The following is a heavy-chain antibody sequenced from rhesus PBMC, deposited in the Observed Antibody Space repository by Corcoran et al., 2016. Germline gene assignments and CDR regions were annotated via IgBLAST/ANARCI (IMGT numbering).Heavy chain of an antibody. J-gene: IGHJ4*01. CDR1: GYSFTSYY. CDR3: SRASRGGYFDF. Sequence: QVQLVQSGGDMKQPGASVMLSCNPSGYSFTSYYIHWVRQAPGQGLEWIGVIAPYNQNTGYAPNLQGRVTITTDSSTSTAYMELRSLRSEDTGVYYCSRASRGGYFDFWGQGVLVTVSS. D-gene: IGHD3-9*01. CDR2: IAPYNQNT. V-gene: IGHV1-180*01.